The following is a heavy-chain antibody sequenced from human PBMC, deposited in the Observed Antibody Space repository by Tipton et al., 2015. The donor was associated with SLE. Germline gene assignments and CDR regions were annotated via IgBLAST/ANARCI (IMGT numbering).Heavy chain of an antibody. Sequence: SLRLSCAASGFTFSSYDMHWVRQGTGKGLEWVSAIGTAGDTYYPGSVKGRFTISRENAKHPLYLQMTNLRAGDTAVYYCARGGSDAFDFWGQGTRVTVSS. J-gene: IGHJ3*01. D-gene: IGHD3-16*01. V-gene: IGHV3-13*01. CDR1: GFTFSSYD. CDR2: IGTAGDT. CDR3: ARGGSDAFDF.